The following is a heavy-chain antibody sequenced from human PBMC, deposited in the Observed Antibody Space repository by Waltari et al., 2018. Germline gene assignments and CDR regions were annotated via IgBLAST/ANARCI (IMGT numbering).Heavy chain of an antibody. CDR2: ISGSGGST. Sequence: EVQLVESGGGLVQPGGSLRLSCAASGFTFSSYAISWVRQAPGKGLEWVSAISGSGGSTYFADSVKGRFTISRDNSKNTLYLQMNSLRAEDTAVYYCAKDEDGSGSYYNGYFQHWGQGTLVTVSS. D-gene: IGHD3-10*01. CDR3: AKDEDGSGSYYNGYFQH. CDR1: GFTFSSYA. V-gene: IGHV3-23*04. J-gene: IGHJ1*01.